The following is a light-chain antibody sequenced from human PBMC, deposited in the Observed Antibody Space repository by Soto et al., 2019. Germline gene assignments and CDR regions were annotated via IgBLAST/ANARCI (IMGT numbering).Light chain of an antibody. CDR3: LQDYNYPLT. Sequence: DIQMTQSPSCLSASVGGRFTITCRASQSISSYLNWYQQKPGQAPKLLXYAASSLQSGVPSRFSGSGSGTDFTLTISSLQPEDFATYYCLQDYNYPLTFGGGTKVDIK. J-gene: IGKJ4*01. CDR1: QSISSY. V-gene: IGKV1-39*01. CDR2: AAS.